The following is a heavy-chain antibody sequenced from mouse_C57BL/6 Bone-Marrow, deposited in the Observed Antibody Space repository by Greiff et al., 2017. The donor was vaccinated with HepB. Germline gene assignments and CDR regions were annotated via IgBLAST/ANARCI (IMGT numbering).Heavy chain of an antibody. CDR3: ASYYGSFYYYAMDY. CDR1: GFSLTSYG. Sequence: QLQLKESGPGLVQPSQSLSITCTVSGFSLTSYGVHWVRQSPGKGLEWLGVIWSGGSTDYNAAFISRLSISKDNSKSQVFFKMNSLQADDTAIYYCASYYGSFYYYAMDYWGQGTSVTVSS. D-gene: IGHD1-1*01. V-gene: IGHV2-2*01. CDR2: IWSGGST. J-gene: IGHJ4*01.